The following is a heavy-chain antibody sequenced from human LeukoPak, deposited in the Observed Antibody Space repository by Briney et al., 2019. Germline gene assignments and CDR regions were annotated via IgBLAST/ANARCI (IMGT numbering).Heavy chain of an antibody. J-gene: IGHJ4*02. Sequence: PGGSLRLSCAASEFTFSSYSMHWVRQAPGKGLEWVSSISSSGCYIYYADSVKGRFTISRDNAKNSLYLQMHSLRAEDTAVYYCAREEYSNYCFDYWGQGTLVTVSS. D-gene: IGHD4-11*01. CDR3: AREEYSNYCFDY. CDR1: EFTFSSYS. V-gene: IGHV3-21*01. CDR2: ISSSGCYI.